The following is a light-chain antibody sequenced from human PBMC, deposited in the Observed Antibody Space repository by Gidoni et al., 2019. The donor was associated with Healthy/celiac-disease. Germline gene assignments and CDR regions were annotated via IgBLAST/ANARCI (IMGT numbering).Light chain of an antibody. CDR1: QRVSSSY. CDR3: QQYGSSPPYT. J-gene: IGKJ2*01. CDR2: GAS. Sequence: DIWLNPSPGTLSLSPGERATLSCRASQRVSSSYLAWYQQKPGQAPRLLIYGASSRATGIPDRFSGSGSGTDFTLTISRLEPEDFAVYYCQQYGSSPPYTFGQGTKLEIK. V-gene: IGKV3-20*01.